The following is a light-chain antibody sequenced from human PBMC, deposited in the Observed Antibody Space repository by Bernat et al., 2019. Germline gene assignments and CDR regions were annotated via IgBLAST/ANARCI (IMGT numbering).Light chain of an antibody. V-gene: IGLV3-25*03. J-gene: IGLJ3*02. CDR3: QSADSSGTWV. CDR2: KDT. CDR1: ALTNQY. Sequence: SYALTQPPSVSVSPGQTARITCSGDALTNQYSFWYQQKPGQAPLVVIYKDTGRPSGIPERFSGSTSGTTVTLTITAVQAEDGADYYCQSADSSGTWVFGGGTKLTVL.